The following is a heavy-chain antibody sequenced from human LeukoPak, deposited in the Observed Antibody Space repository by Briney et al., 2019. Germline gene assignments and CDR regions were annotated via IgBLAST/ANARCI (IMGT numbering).Heavy chain of an antibody. Sequence: PGGSLRLSCAASGFTFSSYAMSWVRQAPGKGLEWVSAISGSGGSTYYADSVKGRFTISRDNSKNTLYLQMNSPRAEDTAVYYCAKFGDFGQLVYYGMDVWGQGTTVTVSS. D-gene: IGHD3-10*01. CDR3: AKFGDFGQLVYYGMDV. V-gene: IGHV3-23*01. CDR1: GFTFSSYA. J-gene: IGHJ6*02. CDR2: ISGSGGST.